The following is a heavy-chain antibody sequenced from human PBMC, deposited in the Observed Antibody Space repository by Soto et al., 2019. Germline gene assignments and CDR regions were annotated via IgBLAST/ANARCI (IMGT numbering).Heavy chain of an antibody. CDR2: TYYRSKWYN. J-gene: IGHJ5*02. CDR3: AREMAAGREDWLDP. V-gene: IGHV6-1*01. CDR1: VYSVSSNSAA. D-gene: IGHD6-13*01. Sequence: PSQSLSLTCDISVYSVSSNSAAWNWIIQSPSRGLEWLGRTYYRSKWYNDYAVSVRGRITINPATSKNQFSLQLKSVTPDDTAVYYCAREMAAGREDWLDPWGPGTQVTVSS.